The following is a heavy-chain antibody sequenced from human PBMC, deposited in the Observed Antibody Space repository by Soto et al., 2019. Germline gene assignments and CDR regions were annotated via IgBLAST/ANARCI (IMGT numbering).Heavy chain of an antibody. CDR2: ISAYNGNT. J-gene: IGHJ5*02. D-gene: IGHD3-22*01. V-gene: IGHV1-18*01. Sequence: ASVKVSCKASGYSFTRYGISWVRQAPGQGLEWMGWISAYNGNTNYAQKLQGRVTMTTDTSTSTAYMELRSLRSDDTAVYYCARGRIVVLGNWFDPWGQGTLVTVSS. CDR1: GYSFTRYG. CDR3: ARGRIVVLGNWFDP.